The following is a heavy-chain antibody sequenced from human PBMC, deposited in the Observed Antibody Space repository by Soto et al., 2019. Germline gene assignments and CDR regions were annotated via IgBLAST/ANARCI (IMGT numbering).Heavy chain of an antibody. CDR3: AKYEALMRRYAIFDS. V-gene: IGHV3-23*01. J-gene: IGHJ5*01. Sequence: EVQLLESGGGLVQPGGSLRLSCAASGFTFSSYAMSWVRQAPGKGLEWVSAISGSGGSTYYADSVKGRFTISRDNSKNTLYRRMNSLRAEDTAVYYCAKYEALMRRYAIFDSWGQGTLVTVSS. D-gene: IGHD2-8*01. CDR1: GFTFSSYA. CDR2: ISGSGGST.